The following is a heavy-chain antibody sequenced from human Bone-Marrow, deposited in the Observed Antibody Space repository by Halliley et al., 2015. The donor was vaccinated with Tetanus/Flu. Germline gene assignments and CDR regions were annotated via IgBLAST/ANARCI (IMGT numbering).Heavy chain of an antibody. Sequence: SLRLSCAASGFMFSDYFMSWIRQAPGKGLEWVSSISSSGSYIYYADSVNGRFTISRDNAKNSLYLQMNSLRADDTAVYYCARVKTPEGAYFSYYGMDVWGQGTTVTVSS. CDR3: ARVKTPEGAYFSYYGMDV. CDR1: GFMFSDYF. D-gene: IGHD2-21*01. V-gene: IGHV3-11*04. J-gene: IGHJ6*02. CDR2: ISSSGSYI.